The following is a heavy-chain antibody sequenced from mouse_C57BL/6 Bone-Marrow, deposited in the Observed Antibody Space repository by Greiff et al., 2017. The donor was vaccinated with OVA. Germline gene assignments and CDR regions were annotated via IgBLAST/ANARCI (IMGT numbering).Heavy chain of an antibody. CDR3: ARGRYYYAMDY. CDR2: IYPGSGST. J-gene: IGHJ4*01. Sequence: VQLQESGAELVKPGASVKLSCKASGYTFTSYWMHWVKQRPGQGLEWIGDIYPGSGSTNYNEKFKSKATLTVDTSSSTAYMQLSSLTSEDSAVYYCARGRYYYAMDYWGQGTSVTVSS. V-gene: IGHV1-55*01. CDR1: GYTFTSYW.